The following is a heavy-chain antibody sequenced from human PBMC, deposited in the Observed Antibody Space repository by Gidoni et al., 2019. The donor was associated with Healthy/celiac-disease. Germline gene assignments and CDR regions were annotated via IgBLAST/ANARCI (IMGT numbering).Heavy chain of an antibody. CDR2: INHSGST. Sequence: QVQLQQWGAGLWKPSETLSLTCAVYGGSFSGYYWSWIRQPPGKGLEWIGEINHSGSTNYNPSLKSRVTISVDTSKNQFSLKLSSVTAADTAEYYCARGRGLGYSSGWYVPWFDPWGQGTLVTVSS. CDR3: ARGRGLGYSSGWYVPWFDP. V-gene: IGHV4-34*01. J-gene: IGHJ5*02. D-gene: IGHD6-19*01. CDR1: GGSFSGYY.